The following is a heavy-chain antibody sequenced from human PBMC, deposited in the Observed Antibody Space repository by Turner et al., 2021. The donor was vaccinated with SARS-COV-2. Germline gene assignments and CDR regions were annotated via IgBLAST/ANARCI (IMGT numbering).Heavy chain of an antibody. CDR3: AKQQGLYSNPMYYDY. V-gene: IGHV3-30*18. Sequence: QVQLVESGGGVVQPGRSLRISCAAAGFTFSSYGMHWVRQGTGKGLEWVAVTSYDGSNKYYADSVKGRFTISRDNSKNTLYLQMNSLRAEDTAVYYCAKQQGLYSNPMYYDYWGQGTLVTVSS. CDR1: GFTFSSYG. D-gene: IGHD4-4*01. J-gene: IGHJ4*02. CDR2: TSYDGSNK.